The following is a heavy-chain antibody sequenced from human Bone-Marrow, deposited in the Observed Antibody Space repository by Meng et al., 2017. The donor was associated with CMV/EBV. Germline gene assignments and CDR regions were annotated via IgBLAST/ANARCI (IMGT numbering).Heavy chain of an antibody. D-gene: IGHD3-3*01. CDR3: ARDGGFDYDFWSVSLPVYGMDV. V-gene: IGHV4-61*01. J-gene: IGHJ6*02. CDR2: IYYSGST. CDR1: GGSVSSGSYY. Sequence: SETLSLTCTVSGGSVSSGSYYWSWIRQPPGKGLEWIGYIYYSGSTNYNPSLKSRVTISVDTSKNQFCLKLSSVTAADTAVYYCARDGGFDYDFWSVSLPVYGMDVWGQGTTVTVSS.